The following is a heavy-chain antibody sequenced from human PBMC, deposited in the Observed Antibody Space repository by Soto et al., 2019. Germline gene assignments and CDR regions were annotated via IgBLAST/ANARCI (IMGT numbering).Heavy chain of an antibody. CDR3: ARVSCSGISCYLTRCYNYYVMDV. J-gene: IGHJ6*02. Sequence: QVQLQQWGAGLLKPSETLSLTCAVYNGSFSGYYWSWVRQSPGKGLEWIGEITHSGSTNYSPSLRGRATISVDTSKNHFSLSLNSVTAADTGVYYFARVSCSGISCYLTRCYNYYVMDVWGQGTTVTVSS. V-gene: IGHV4-34*01. CDR2: ITHSGST. D-gene: IGHD2-15*01. CDR1: NGSFSGYY.